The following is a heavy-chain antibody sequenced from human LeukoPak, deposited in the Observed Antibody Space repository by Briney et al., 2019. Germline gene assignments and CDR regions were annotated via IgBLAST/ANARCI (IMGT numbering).Heavy chain of an antibody. Sequence: GGSLRLSCSASGFTFSGHFMHWVRQAPGKGLVYVSSISVNGDKTLYAESVKGRFTISRDNSKNTLYLQLSSLRLEDTAIYYCLKDLAGTWSFDHWGQGTLLTVSS. CDR1: GFTFSGHF. D-gene: IGHD7-27*01. CDR3: LKDLAGTWSFDH. J-gene: IGHJ4*02. V-gene: IGHV3-64D*06. CDR2: ISVNGDKT.